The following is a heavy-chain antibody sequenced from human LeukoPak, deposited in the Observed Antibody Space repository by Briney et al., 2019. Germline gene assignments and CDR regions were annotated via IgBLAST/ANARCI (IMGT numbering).Heavy chain of an antibody. Sequence: GGSLRLSCAASGFTFSSYAMSWARQAPGKGLEWVSAISGSGGSTYYADSVKGRFTISRDNSENTLYLQMNSLGAEDTAVYYCAKDQDYYGSGSYWNYMDVWGKGTTVTISS. CDR3: AKDQDYYGSGSYWNYMDV. CDR1: GFTFSSYA. D-gene: IGHD3-10*01. V-gene: IGHV3-23*01. J-gene: IGHJ6*03. CDR2: ISGSGGST.